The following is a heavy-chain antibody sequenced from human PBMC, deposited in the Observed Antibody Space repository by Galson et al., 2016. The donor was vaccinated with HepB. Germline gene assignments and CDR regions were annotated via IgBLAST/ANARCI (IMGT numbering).Heavy chain of an antibody. CDR1: GYTFDTYW. J-gene: IGHJ6*02. CDR3: TRTLTGSYDFWGAICNYYAMDV. V-gene: IGHV5-51*01. CDR2: IYPGDFDI. D-gene: IGHD3-3*01. Sequence: QSGAEVKKPGESLKISCRGSGYTFDTYWIGWVRQMPGKGLEWMGIIYPGDFDIRYRSPFQGQVTLSVDKSISTAYLQWSSLTASDPAIYYFTRTLTGSYDFWGAICNYYAMDVWAKGPRSPSP.